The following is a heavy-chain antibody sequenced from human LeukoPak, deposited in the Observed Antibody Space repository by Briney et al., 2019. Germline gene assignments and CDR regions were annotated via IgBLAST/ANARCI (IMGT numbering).Heavy chain of an antibody. Sequence: GGSLRLSCAASGFSFSSYGMSWVRQAPGKGLEWVSAISGSGGSTYYADSVKGRFTISRDNSTNTLYLQMNSLRAEDTAVYYCAKDFGDYLDYWGQGTLVTVSS. V-gene: IGHV3-23*01. D-gene: IGHD3-10*01. CDR2: ISGSGGST. J-gene: IGHJ4*02. CDR1: GFSFSSYG. CDR3: AKDFGDYLDY.